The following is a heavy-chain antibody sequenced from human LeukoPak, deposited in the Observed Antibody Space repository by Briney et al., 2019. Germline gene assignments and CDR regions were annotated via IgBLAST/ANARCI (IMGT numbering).Heavy chain of an antibody. V-gene: IGHV1-2*02. CDR2: INPNDGDT. CDR1: GYTFTDYY. CDR3: ARANILYCSSSTCLFDY. Sequence: ASVKVSCKASGYTFTDYYMHWVRQAPGQGFEWMGWINPNDGDTNYAQKFQGRVTMTRDTSISTAHMEVSRLRSDDTAVYYCARANILYCSSSTCLFDYWGQGTLVTVSS. D-gene: IGHD2-2*01. J-gene: IGHJ4*02.